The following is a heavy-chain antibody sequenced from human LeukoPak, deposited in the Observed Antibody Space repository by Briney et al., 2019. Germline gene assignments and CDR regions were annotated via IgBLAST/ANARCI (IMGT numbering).Heavy chain of an antibody. CDR2: IYYSGST. V-gene: IGHV4-30-4*08. J-gene: IGHJ5*02. Sequence: SQTLSLTCTVSGGSISSGDYYWSWIRQPPGKGLEWIGYIYYSGSTYYNPSLKSGVTISVDTSKNQFSLKLSSVTAADTAVYYCARDIVVPAHTGFDPWGQGTLVTVSS. D-gene: IGHD2-2*01. CDR3: ARDIVVPAHTGFDP. CDR1: GGSISSGDYY.